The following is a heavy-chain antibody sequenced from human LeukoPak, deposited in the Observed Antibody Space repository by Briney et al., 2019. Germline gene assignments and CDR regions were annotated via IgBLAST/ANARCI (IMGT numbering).Heavy chain of an antibody. J-gene: IGHJ4*02. CDR2: IYYSGST. Sequence: SETLSLTCTVSGASISSYYWSWIRQPPGQGLEWIGYIYYSGSTNYNPSLKSRVSISVDTSKNQFSLKLSSVTAADTAVYYCARGNRGRDYWGQGTLVTVSS. D-gene: IGHD2/OR15-2a*01. CDR1: GASISSYY. V-gene: IGHV4-59*01. CDR3: ARGNRGRDY.